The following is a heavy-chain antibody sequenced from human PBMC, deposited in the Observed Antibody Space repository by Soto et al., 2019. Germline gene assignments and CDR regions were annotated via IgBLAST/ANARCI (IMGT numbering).Heavy chain of an antibody. Sequence: QVQLVESGGGVVQPGRSLRLSCAASGFTFSSYAMHWVRQAPGKGLEWVAVISYDGSNKYYADSVKGRFTISRDNSKNTLYLQMNSLRAEDTAVHYCARGVPYNWNDEADVWGQGTTVTVSS. D-gene: IGHD1-20*01. CDR1: GFTFSSYA. J-gene: IGHJ6*02. V-gene: IGHV3-30-3*01. CDR2: ISYDGSNK. CDR3: ARGVPYNWNDEADV.